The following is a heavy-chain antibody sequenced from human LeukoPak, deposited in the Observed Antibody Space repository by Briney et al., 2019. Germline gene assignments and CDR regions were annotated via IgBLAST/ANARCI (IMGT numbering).Heavy chain of an antibody. V-gene: IGHV3-30*02. CDR2: IRYDGSNK. D-gene: IGHD3-10*01. J-gene: IGHJ4*02. Sequence: GGSLRLSCAASGFTFSSYGMHWVRQAPGKGLEWVAFIRYDGSNKYYADSVKGRFTISRDNSKNTLYLQMNSLRAEDTAVYYCARAPWFGEEGDYWGQGTLVTVSS. CDR1: GFTFSSYG. CDR3: ARAPWFGEEGDY.